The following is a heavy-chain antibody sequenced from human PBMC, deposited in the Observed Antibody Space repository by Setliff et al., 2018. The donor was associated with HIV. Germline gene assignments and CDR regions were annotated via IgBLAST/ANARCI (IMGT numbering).Heavy chain of an antibody. CDR3: VRPSFGIGGGSMFDS. CDR1: GGSISSGGYY. Sequence: SETLSLTCTVSGGSISSGGYYWSWIRQHPGKGLEWIGYIYSSGSTYYNPSLKSRVTLSVGTSKRQFFLNLSSATTADTAMYYCVRPSFGIGGGSMFDSWGQGIVVTVSS. J-gene: IGHJ4*02. D-gene: IGHD3-3*01. V-gene: IGHV4-30-4*01. CDR2: IYSSGST.